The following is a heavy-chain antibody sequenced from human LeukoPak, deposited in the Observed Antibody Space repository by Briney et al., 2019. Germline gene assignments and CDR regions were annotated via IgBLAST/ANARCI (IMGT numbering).Heavy chain of an antibody. CDR2: IYYSGST. D-gene: IGHD3-10*01. CDR3: ARDLLWFGEFVGWFDP. CDR1: GGSISSYY. J-gene: IGHJ5*02. Sequence: SETLSLTCTVSGGSISSYYWSWIRQPPGKGLEWIGYIYYSGSTNYNLSLKSRVTISVDTSKNQFSLKLSSVTAADTAVYYCARDLLWFGEFVGWFDPWGQGTLVTVSS. V-gene: IGHV4-59*01.